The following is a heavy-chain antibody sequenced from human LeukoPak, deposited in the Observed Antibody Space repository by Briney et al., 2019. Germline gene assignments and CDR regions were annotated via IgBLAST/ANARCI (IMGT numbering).Heavy chain of an antibody. J-gene: IGHJ4*02. CDR1: GGSISSSSYY. CDR3: ARAITFGGVIENAIDY. V-gene: IGHV4-39*07. Sequence: PSETLSLTCTVSGGSISSSSYYWGWIRQPPGKGLEWIGSIYYSGSTYYNPSLKSRVTISVDTSKNQFSLKLSSVTAADTAVYYCARAITFGGVIENAIDYWGQGTLVTVSS. CDR2: IYYSGST. D-gene: IGHD3-16*02.